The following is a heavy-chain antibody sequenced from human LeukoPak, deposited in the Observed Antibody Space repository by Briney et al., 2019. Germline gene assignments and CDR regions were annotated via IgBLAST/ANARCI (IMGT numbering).Heavy chain of an antibody. D-gene: IGHD4-23*01. J-gene: IGHJ4*02. CDR1: GFTFSSYG. CDR2: IKQDGSEK. CDR3: ARAVGNSGSDY. V-gene: IGHV3-7*04. Sequence: GRSLRLSCAASGFTFSSYGMHWVRQAPGKGLEWVANIKQDGSEKYVDSVRGRFTISRDNAKNSLYLQMHSLKAEDTAVYYCARAVGNSGSDYWGQGTLVIVSS.